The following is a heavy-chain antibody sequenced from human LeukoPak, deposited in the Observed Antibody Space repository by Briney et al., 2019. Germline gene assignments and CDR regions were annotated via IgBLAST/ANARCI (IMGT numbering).Heavy chain of an antibody. D-gene: IGHD5-18*01. CDR2: IYYSGST. Sequence: SETLSLTCTVSGGSISSGDYYWGWIRQPPGKGLEWIGYIYYSGSTYYNPSLKSRVTISVDTSKNQFSLKLSSVTAADTAVYYCARATAMAIYYFDYWGQGTLVTVSS. V-gene: IGHV4-30-4*01. CDR1: GGSISSGDYY. J-gene: IGHJ4*02. CDR3: ARATAMAIYYFDY.